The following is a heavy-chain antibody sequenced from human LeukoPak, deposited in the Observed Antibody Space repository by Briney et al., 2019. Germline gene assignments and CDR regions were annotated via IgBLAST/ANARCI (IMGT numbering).Heavy chain of an antibody. CDR2: IYHSGST. CDR1: GGSISSYY. D-gene: IGHD2-2*01. J-gene: IGHJ4*02. Sequence: SETLSLTCTVSGGSISSYYWSWIRQPPGKGLEWIGYIYHSGSTYYNPSLKSRVTISVDRSKNQFSLKLSSVTAADTAVYYCARVPGSYQLGASFDYWGQGTLVTVSS. CDR3: ARVPGSYQLGASFDY. V-gene: IGHV4-59*12.